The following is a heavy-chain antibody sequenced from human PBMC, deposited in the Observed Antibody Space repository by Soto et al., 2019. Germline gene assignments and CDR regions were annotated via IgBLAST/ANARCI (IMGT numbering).Heavy chain of an antibody. CDR1: GFTFSSYA. V-gene: IGHV3-23*01. J-gene: IGHJ4*02. CDR2: ISGSGDTT. Sequence: EMQLLESGGGSVQPGGSLRLSCAASGFTFSSYAMTWVRQAPGKGLEWVSDISGSGDTTNYADSVKGRFTISRDNSKNTLFLQMNSLRAEDTAVYYCAKDPYYDSSGYYRLDWWGQGTLVTVSS. D-gene: IGHD3-22*01. CDR3: AKDPYYDSSGYYRLDW.